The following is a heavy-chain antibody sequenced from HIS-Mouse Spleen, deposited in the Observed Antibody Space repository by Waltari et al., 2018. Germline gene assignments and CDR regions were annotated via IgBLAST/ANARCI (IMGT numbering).Heavy chain of an antibody. D-gene: IGHD6-13*01. V-gene: IGHV4-39*07. J-gene: IGHJ2*01. CDR1: GGSIRSSSYY. CDR2: NYYSGST. CDR3: AREIPYSSSWYDWYFDL. Sequence: QLQLQESGPGLVKPSETLSLPCTVSGGSIRSSSYYWGWIRQPPGKGLEWIGSNYYSGSTYYNPSLKSRVTISVDTSKNQFSLKLSSVTAADTAVYYCAREIPYSSSWYDWYFDLWGRGTLVTVSS.